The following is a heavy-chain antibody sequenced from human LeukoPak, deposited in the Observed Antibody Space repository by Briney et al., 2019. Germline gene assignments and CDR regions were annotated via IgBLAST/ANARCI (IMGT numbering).Heavy chain of an antibody. Sequence: PGGSLRLSCAASGFTFISYGMSWVRQAPGKGLEWVADISLSGDNMFYADSVKGRFTISRDNSNNTVSLQMNSLRVDDTAVYYCAKTLSGSYGWFDPWGQGTLVTVSS. CDR2: ISLSGDNM. D-gene: IGHD1-26*01. J-gene: IGHJ5*02. V-gene: IGHV3-23*01. CDR3: AKTLSGSYGWFDP. CDR1: GFTFISYG.